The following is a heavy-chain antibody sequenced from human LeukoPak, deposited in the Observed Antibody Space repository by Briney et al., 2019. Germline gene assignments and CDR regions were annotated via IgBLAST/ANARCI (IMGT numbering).Heavy chain of an antibody. CDR1: GYSFTSYW. V-gene: IGHV5-10-1*01. J-gene: IGHJ4*02. CDR3: ARHGANWGGYCSSTSCLPLDY. D-gene: IGHD2-2*01. CDR2: IDPSDSYT. Sequence: GESLKISCKGSGYSFTSYWISWVRQMPGKGLEWMGRIDPSDSYTNYSPSFQGHVTISADKSISTAYLQWSSLKASDTAMYYCARHGANWGGYCSSTSCLPLDYWGQGTLVTVSS.